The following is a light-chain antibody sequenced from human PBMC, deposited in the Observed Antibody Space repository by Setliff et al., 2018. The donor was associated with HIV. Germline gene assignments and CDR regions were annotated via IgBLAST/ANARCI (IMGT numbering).Light chain of an antibody. Sequence: QSALAQPASLSGSPGQSITISCTGTNNDVGNYNLASWYQQHPGKAPKLTIYESSQRPSGTSGRFSGSKSGNTASLTISGLQAEDEGDYYCSSYAGNSTFVFGAGTKGTVL. J-gene: IGLJ1*01. V-gene: IGLV2-23*03. CDR3: SSYAGNSTFV. CDR1: NNDVGNYNL. CDR2: ESS.